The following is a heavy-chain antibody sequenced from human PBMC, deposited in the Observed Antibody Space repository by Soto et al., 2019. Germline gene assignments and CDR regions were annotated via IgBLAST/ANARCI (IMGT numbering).Heavy chain of an antibody. V-gene: IGHV4-30-4*01. J-gene: IGHJ4*02. Sequence: SETLSLTCAVPGGSISSGDYYWNWIRQPPGKGLEWIGYIYYSGGTYYNPSLKSRVTISVDTSKNQFSLKLSSVTAADTAVYYCARGSSSSGGYFDSWSQGTLVTVSS. CDR1: GGSISSGDYY. D-gene: IGHD6-6*01. CDR3: ARGSSSSGGYFDS. CDR2: IYYSGGT.